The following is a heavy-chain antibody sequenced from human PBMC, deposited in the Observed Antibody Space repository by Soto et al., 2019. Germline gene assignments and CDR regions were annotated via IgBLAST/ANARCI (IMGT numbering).Heavy chain of an antibody. Sequence: QVQLQQWGAGLLKPSETLSLTCAVYGGSFSGYYWTWIRQPPGTGLAWIGEINHSGSTNYNPSLTRRVTISVDTSKNLFSLKLTSVTAADTAVYYCARDKITGLFDYWGQGTLVTVSS. CDR2: INHSGST. V-gene: IGHV4-34*01. CDR3: ARDKITGLFDY. J-gene: IGHJ4*02. D-gene: IGHD2-8*02. CDR1: GGSFSGYY.